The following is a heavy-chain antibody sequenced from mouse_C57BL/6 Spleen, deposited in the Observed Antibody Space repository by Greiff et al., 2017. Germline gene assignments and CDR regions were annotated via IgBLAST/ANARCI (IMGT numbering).Heavy chain of an antibody. CDR3: ARTGPAQAKPVDY. CDR2: INPSTGGT. V-gene: IGHV1-42*01. D-gene: IGHD3-2*02. Sequence: EVQLQQSGPELVKPGASVKISCKASGYSFTGYYMNWVKQSPEKSLEWIGEINPSTGGTTYNQKFKAKATLTVDKSSSTAYMQLKSLTSEDSAVYYCARTGPAQAKPVDYWGQGTTLTVSS. J-gene: IGHJ2*01. CDR1: GYSFTGYY.